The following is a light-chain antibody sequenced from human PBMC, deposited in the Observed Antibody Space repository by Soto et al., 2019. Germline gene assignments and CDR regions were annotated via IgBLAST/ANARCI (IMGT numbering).Light chain of an antibody. J-gene: IGLJ2*01. Sequence: SYELTQPPSVSVSPGQTARVTCSGDALPNQYAYWYQQKPGQAPVLLIYRYTERPSGIPERFSGSSSGTTVTLTISGVQAEDEADYFCQSADGSGSYVVFGGGTQLTVL. V-gene: IGLV3-25*03. CDR2: RYT. CDR3: QSADGSGSYVV. CDR1: ALPNQY.